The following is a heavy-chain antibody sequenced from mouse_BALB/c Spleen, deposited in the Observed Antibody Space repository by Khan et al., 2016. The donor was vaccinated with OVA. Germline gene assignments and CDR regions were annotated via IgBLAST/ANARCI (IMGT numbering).Heavy chain of an antibody. CDR2: IWAGGST. Sequence: VALVESGPGLVAPSQSLSITCNVSGFSSTNFGVNWVRQPPGKGLEWLGVIWAGGSTTFNSALMSRLSISKDKSKSQVFLRMNSMRTEDTAVYYCATIIYYKKYYAMDYWGQGTSVTVAA. J-gene: IGHJ4*01. CDR1: GFSSTNFG. CDR3: ATIIYYKKYYAMDY. V-gene: IGHV2-9*02. D-gene: IGHD1-1*01.